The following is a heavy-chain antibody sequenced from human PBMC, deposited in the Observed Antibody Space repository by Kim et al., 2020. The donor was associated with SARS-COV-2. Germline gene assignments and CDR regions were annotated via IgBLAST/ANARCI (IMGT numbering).Heavy chain of an antibody. Sequence: GGSLRLSCAASGFTFSSYGMHWVRQAPGKGLEWVAVIWYDGSNKYYADSVKGRFTISRDNSKNTLYLQMNSLRAEDTAVYYCARDHRTYYDILTGYLPEYYFDYWGQGTLVTVSS. D-gene: IGHD3-9*01. CDR2: IWYDGSNK. CDR1: GFTFSSYG. J-gene: IGHJ4*02. V-gene: IGHV3-33*01. CDR3: ARDHRTYYDILTGYLPEYYFDY.